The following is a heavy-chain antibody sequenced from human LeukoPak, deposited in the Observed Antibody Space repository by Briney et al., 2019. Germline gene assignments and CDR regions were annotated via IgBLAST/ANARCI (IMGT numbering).Heavy chain of an antibody. V-gene: IGHV4-61*02. CDR2: IYTSGST. D-gene: IGHD7-27*01. CDR1: GGSISSGSYY. Sequence: SETLSLTCTVSGGSISSGSYYWSWIRQPAGKGLEWIGRIYTSGSTNYNPSLKSRVTISVDTSKNQFSLKLSSVTAADTAVYYCARDRGNWGLFGGAFDIWGQGTMVTVSS. CDR3: ARDRGNWGLFGGAFDI. J-gene: IGHJ3*02.